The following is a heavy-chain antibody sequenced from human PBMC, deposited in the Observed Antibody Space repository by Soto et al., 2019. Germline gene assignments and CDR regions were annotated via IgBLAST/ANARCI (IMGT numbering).Heavy chain of an antibody. D-gene: IGHD3-22*01. Sequence: ASVKVSCKASGYTFTSYYMHWVRQAPGQGLEWMGIINPSGGSTSYAQKFQGRVTMTRDTSTSTVYMELSSLRSEDTAVYYCARDRRAGSSGYYYDPSARGAEYFQHWGQGTLVTVSS. CDR3: ARDRRAGSSGYYYDPSARGAEYFQH. V-gene: IGHV1-46*01. J-gene: IGHJ1*01. CDR2: INPSGGST. CDR1: GYTFTSYY.